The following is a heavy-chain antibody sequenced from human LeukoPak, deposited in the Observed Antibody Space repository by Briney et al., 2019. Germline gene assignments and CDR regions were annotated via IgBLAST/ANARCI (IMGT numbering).Heavy chain of an antibody. Sequence: PSETLSLTCAVYGGSFSGYYWSWIRQPPGKGLEWIGEINHSGSTNYNPSLKSRVTISGDTSKNQFSLKLSSVTAADTAVYYCANSGLLRNPFDYWGQGTLVTVSS. CDR3: ANSGLLRNPFDY. D-gene: IGHD4-17*01. CDR1: GGSFSGYY. J-gene: IGHJ4*02. V-gene: IGHV4-34*01. CDR2: INHSGST.